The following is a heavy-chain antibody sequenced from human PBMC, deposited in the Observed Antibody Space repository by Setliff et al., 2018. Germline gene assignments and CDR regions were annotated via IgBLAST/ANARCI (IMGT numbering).Heavy chain of an antibody. CDR2: IYHSGST. CDR3: ARLWRRIQQIDY. J-gene: IGHJ4*02. D-gene: IGHD3-10*01. V-gene: IGHV4-38-2*01. CDR1: GYSISSGYY. Sequence: SETLSLTCAVSGYSISSGYYWGWIRQPPGKGLEWIGSIYHSGSTYYNPSLKSRFTISVDTSKNQFSLKLSSVTAADTAVYYCARLWRRIQQIDYWGQGTLVTVSS.